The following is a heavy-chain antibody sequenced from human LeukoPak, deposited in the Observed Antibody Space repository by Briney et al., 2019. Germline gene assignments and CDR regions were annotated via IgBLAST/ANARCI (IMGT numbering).Heavy chain of an antibody. Sequence: PGGSLRLSCAASGFTFDDYAMHWVRQAPGKGLEWVSGISWNSGSIGYADSVKGRFTISRDNAKNSLYLQMNSLRAEDTALYYCANLETADWGQGTLVTVSS. J-gene: IGHJ4*02. CDR1: GFTFDDYA. V-gene: IGHV3-9*01. CDR2: ISWNSGSI. D-gene: IGHD2-2*01. CDR3: ANLETAD.